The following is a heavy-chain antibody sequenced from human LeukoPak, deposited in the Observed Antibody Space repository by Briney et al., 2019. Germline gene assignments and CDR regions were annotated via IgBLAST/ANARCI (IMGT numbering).Heavy chain of an antibody. D-gene: IGHD2-21*02. Sequence: GGSLRLSCTASGFTVSSNYMSWVRQAPGKGLEWVSVIRSDGSTNHADSVKGRFTISRDNSKNTLYLQMNSLRAEDTAVYYCAKDFIGDSHLFDYWGQGTLVTVSS. CDR2: IRSDGST. V-gene: IGHV3-53*01. J-gene: IGHJ4*02. CDR1: GFTVSSNY. CDR3: AKDFIGDSHLFDY.